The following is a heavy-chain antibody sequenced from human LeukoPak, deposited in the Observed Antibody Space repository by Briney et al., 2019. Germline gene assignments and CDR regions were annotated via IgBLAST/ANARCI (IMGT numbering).Heavy chain of an antibody. V-gene: IGHV4-34*01. CDR2: INHSGST. D-gene: IGHD3-16*01. J-gene: IGHJ5*02. Sequence: SETLSLTCAVYGGSFSGYYWSWIRQPPGKGLEWIGEINHSGSTNYNPSLKSRVTISVDTSKNQFSLKLSSVTAADTAVYYCASATRFGMINQGGSWFDPWGQGTLVTVSS. CDR3: ASATRFGMINQGGSWFDP. CDR1: GGSFSGYY.